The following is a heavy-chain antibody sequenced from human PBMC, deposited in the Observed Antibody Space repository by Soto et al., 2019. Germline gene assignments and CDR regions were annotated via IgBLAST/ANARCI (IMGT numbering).Heavy chain of an antibody. CDR3: ARGQQLVTPPRNWFDP. V-gene: IGHV1-69*06. CDR1: GGTFSSYA. J-gene: IGHJ5*02. CDR2: IIPIFGSA. D-gene: IGHD6-13*01. Sequence: QVQLVQSGAEVKKPGSSVKVSCKASGGTFSSYAISWVRQAPGQGLEWMGGIIPIFGSANYAQKLQGRVTITADKSTSTADMELSSLKSEDTAGYYCARGQQLVTPPRNWFDPWGQGTLVTVSS.